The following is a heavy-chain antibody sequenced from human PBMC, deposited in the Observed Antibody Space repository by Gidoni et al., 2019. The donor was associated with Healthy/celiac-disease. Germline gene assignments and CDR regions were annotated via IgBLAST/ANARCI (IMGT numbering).Heavy chain of an antibody. V-gene: IGHV3-30*18. CDR2: ISYDGSNK. CDR1: GFTFSSYG. CDR3: AKPLYYDILTGYYDEPYYYYGMDV. D-gene: IGHD3-9*01. Sequence: QVQLVESGGGVVQPGRSLRLSCAASGFTFSSYGMHWVRQAPGKGLEWVAVISYDGSNKYYSDSVKGRFTISRDNSKNTLYLQMNSLRAEDTAVYYCAKPLYYDILTGYYDEPYYYYGMDVWGQGTTVTVSS. J-gene: IGHJ6*02.